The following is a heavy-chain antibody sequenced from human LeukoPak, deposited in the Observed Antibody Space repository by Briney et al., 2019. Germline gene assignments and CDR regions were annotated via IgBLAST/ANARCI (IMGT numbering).Heavy chain of an antibody. CDR3: AREGQYGQLAGRKPGAFDI. Sequence: PSETLSLTCTVSGYSISSGYYWGWIRQPPGKGLEWIGYIYYSGSTNYNPSLKSRVTISVDTSKNQFSLKLSSVTAADTAVYYCAREGQYGQLAGRKPGAFDIWGQGTMVTVSS. D-gene: IGHD6-6*01. J-gene: IGHJ3*02. CDR1: GYSISSGYY. CDR2: IYYSGST. V-gene: IGHV4-38-2*02.